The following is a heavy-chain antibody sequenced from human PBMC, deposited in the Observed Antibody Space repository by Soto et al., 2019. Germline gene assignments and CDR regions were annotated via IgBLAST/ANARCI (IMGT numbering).Heavy chain of an antibody. V-gene: IGHV3-9*01. D-gene: IGHD3-3*01. CDR1: GLNFDDYA. Sequence: EVQLVESGGRLVQPGRSLRLSCVGTGLNFDDYAMHWVRQAPGKGLEWVSGITWNSRVLAYADSVKGRFTISRDNARNSLYLQMDSLRDEDTALYYCAKGRYDFWSPYYFDSWGQGTLVTVSS. CDR2: ITWNSRVL. CDR3: AKGRYDFWSPYYFDS. J-gene: IGHJ4*02.